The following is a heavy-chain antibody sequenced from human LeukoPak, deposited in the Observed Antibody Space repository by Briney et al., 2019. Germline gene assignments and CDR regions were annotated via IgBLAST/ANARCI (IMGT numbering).Heavy chain of an antibody. D-gene: IGHD3-10*01. V-gene: IGHV3-21*01. CDR1: GFTFSSYS. CDR2: ISSSSSYI. CDR3: ARDYYYGSGSYYNPYYYYGMDV. Sequence: GGSLRFSCAASGFTFSSYSMNWVRQAPGKGLEWVSSISSSSSYIYYADSVKGRFTISRDNAKNSLYLQMNSLRAEDTAVYYCARDYYYGSGSYYNPYYYYGMDVWGQGTTVTVSS. J-gene: IGHJ6*02.